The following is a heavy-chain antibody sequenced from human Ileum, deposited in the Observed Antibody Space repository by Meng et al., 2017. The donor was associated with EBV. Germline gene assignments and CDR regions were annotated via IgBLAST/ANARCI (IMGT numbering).Heavy chain of an antibody. CDR1: GYSISRTNW. J-gene: IGHJ4*02. V-gene: IGHV4-28*01. Sequence: VQLQESGPGLVMTSDSLSLTCACPGYSISRTNWWGWIRQPPGKGLEWIGYIYYSGSTSYNPSLKSRVTMSVDTSKNQFSLNLNSVTAVDTAVYYCARNVPGTSAYYDWGQGTLVPVSS. CDR3: ARNVPGTSAYYD. D-gene: IGHD3-22*01. CDR2: IYYSGST.